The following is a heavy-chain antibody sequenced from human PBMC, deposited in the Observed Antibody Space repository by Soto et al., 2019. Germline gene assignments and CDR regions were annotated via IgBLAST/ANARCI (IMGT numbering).Heavy chain of an antibody. CDR3: AGEPPYCSSSSCYHWFDP. CDR2: IYYTGNT. J-gene: IGHJ5*02. V-gene: IGHV4-31*03. CDR1: GGYVSSGSYY. Sequence: SETLSLTCTVSGGYVSSGSYYWSWIRQHPVRGLEWIRNIYYTGNTYYSPTLKSRLSISVDTSKNQSSLKLSSMTAANTAVYNCAGEPPYCSSSSCYHWFDPWGQGTLVTVSS. D-gene: IGHD2-2*01.